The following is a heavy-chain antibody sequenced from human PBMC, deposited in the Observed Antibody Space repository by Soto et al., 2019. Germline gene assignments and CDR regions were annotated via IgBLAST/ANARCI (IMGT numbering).Heavy chain of an antibody. D-gene: IGHD6-13*01. Sequence: APVKVSWKVAGYTLTELSMHWVRQAPGKGLEWMGGFDPEDGETIYAQKFQGRVTMTEDTSTDTAYMELSSLRSEDTAVYYCATTGRGIAAAGTLFDYWRQRTLVTVSS. CDR1: GYTLTELS. V-gene: IGHV1-24*01. CDR3: ATTGRGIAAAGTLFDY. J-gene: IGHJ4*02. CDR2: FDPEDGET.